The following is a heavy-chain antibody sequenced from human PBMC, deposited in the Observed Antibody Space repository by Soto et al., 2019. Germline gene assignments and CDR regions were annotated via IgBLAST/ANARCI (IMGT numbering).Heavy chain of an antibody. V-gene: IGHV3-33*01. CDR2: IWYDGSNK. J-gene: IGHJ3*02. D-gene: IGHD3-22*01. CDR1: GFTFSSYG. CDR3: ARDPQYYYDSSGYTSFAFDI. Sequence: GGSLRLSCAASGFTFSSYGMHWVRQAPGKGLEWVAVIWYDGSNKYYADSVKGRFTSSGDNSKNTLYLQMNSLRAEDTAVYYCARDPQYYYDSSGYTSFAFDIWGQGTMVTVS.